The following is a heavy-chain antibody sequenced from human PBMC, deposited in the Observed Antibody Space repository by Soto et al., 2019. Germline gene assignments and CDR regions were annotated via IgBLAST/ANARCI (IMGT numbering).Heavy chain of an antibody. D-gene: IGHD3-3*01. CDR2: IKQDGSEK. J-gene: IGHJ4*02. CDR1: GFTFSSYW. V-gene: IGHV3-7*01. CDR3: ASDRGWQNVWSGYYYF. Sequence: EVQLVESGGGLVQPGGSLRLSCAASGFTFSSYWMSWVRQAPGKGLEWVANIKQDGSEKYYVDSVKGRFTISRDNAKNSLYLQRNSLRAEDTAVYYCASDRGWQNVWSGYYYFWGQGTLGTVSS.